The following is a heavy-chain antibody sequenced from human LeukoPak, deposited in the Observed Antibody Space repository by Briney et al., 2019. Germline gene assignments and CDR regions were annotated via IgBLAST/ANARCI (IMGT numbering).Heavy chain of an antibody. V-gene: IGHV4-4*02. CDR1: VGSITNTNY. Sequence: SETLSLTCGVSVGSITNTNYCTWVRQPPGKGLEWIGEVNLQGSTNYNPSLMGRVAISVDTSENHISLQLTSVTAADTAVYYCAREGGPYRPLDYSGQGTLVTVSS. J-gene: IGHJ4*02. CDR3: AREGGPYRPLDY. CDR2: VNLQGST.